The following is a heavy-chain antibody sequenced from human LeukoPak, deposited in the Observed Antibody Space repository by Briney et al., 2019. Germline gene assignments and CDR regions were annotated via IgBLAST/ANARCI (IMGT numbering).Heavy chain of an antibody. Sequence: PGGSLRLSCAASGFTFSSYAMSWVRQAPGKGLEWVSAISGSGGSTYYADSVKGRFTISRDNSKNTLYLQMNSLRAEDAAVYYCARAPNPVVGARAYWYFDLWGRGTLVTVSS. CDR2: ISGSGGST. CDR1: GFTFSSYA. CDR3: ARAPNPVVGARAYWYFDL. V-gene: IGHV3-23*01. J-gene: IGHJ2*01. D-gene: IGHD1-26*01.